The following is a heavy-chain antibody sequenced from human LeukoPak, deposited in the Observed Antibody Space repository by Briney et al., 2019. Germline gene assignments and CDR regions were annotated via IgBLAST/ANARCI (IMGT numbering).Heavy chain of an antibody. J-gene: IGHJ5*02. CDR1: GYTFTSYA. Sequence: ASVKVSCKASGYTFTSYAIHWVRQAPGQRREWMGWINAGNGNTKYSQKFQSRVTITRDTSASTVYMELSSLRSEDTAVYYCARPNYYDSSGYPNWFDPWGQATLATVSS. CDR2: INAGNGNT. V-gene: IGHV1-3*01. D-gene: IGHD3-22*01. CDR3: ARPNYYDSSGYPNWFDP.